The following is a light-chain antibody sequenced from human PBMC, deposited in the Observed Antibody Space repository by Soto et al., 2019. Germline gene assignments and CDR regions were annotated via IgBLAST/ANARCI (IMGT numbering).Light chain of an antibody. J-gene: IGLJ3*02. V-gene: IGLV7-46*01. Sequence: QTVVTQEPSLTVSPGGIVTLTCGSSTGAVATGHYPYWFQQMPGQAPKTLIYDTNNRHSWTPARFSGSLLGGKPALTLSGAQPEDEADYYCSLSYNGIRVFGGGTKLTVL. CDR1: TGAVATGHY. CDR2: DTN. CDR3: SLSYNGIRV.